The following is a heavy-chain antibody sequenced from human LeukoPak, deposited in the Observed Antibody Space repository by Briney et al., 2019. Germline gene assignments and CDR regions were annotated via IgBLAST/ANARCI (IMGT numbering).Heavy chain of an antibody. Sequence: SQTLSLTCTVSGGSISSYYWSWIRQPPGKGLEWIGYINYSGSTNYNPSLKSRVTISVDTSKNQFSLKLNSVTAADTAVYYCARDKGYISGHFDYWGQGTLVPVSS. CDR2: INYSGST. V-gene: IGHV4-59*01. D-gene: IGHD6-19*01. J-gene: IGHJ4*02. CDR1: GGSISSYY. CDR3: ARDKGYISGHFDY.